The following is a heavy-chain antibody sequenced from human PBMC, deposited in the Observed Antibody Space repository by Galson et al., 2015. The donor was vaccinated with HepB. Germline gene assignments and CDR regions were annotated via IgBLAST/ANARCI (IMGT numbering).Heavy chain of an antibody. D-gene: IGHD2-15*01. CDR1: GFSFSIYG. Sequence: SLRLSCAASGFSFSIYGMHWVRQAPGKGLEWVAVVSFEGSEKLYADSVKGRFTISRDNSNNTVSLQMNSLRAEDTAVYYCAKDSLIRGRINSGRTRFFQHWGQGTLVIVSS. V-gene: IGHV3-30*18. CDR3: AKDSLIRGRINSGRTRFFQH. J-gene: IGHJ1*01. CDR2: VSFEGSEK.